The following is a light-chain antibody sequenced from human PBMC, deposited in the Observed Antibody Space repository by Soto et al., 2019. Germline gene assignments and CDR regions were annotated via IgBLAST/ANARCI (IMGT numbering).Light chain of an antibody. CDR2: GAS. V-gene: IGKV3-20*01. CDR1: QSVSSNY. J-gene: IGKJ5*01. CDR3: QQYEISPPIT. Sequence: EIVLTQSTDTLSLSPGERATLSCRASQSVSSNYITWYQQKPGQAPRRLIFGASSRATGIPDRFSGSGSGTDFTLTITRLEPEDFAMYYCQQYEISPPITFGQGTRLEI.